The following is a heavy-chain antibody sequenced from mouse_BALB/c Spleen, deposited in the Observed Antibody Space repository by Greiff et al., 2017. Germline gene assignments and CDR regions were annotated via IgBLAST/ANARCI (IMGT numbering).Heavy chain of an antibody. CDR1: GYTFTSYW. D-gene: IGHD2-14*01. CDR3: ARSGAYYRYDVDFDV. CDR2: INPSTGYT. J-gene: IGHJ1*01. Sequence: QVQLKESGAELAKPGASVKMSCKASGYTFTSYWMHWVKQRPGQGLEWIGYINPSTGYTEYNQKFKDKATLTADKSSSTAYMQLSSLTSEDSAVYYCARSGAYYRYDVDFDVWGAGTTVTVSS. V-gene: IGHV1-7*01.